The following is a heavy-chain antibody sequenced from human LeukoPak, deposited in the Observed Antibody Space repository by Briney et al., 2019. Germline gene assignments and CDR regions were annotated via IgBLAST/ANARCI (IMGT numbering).Heavy chain of an antibody. V-gene: IGHV3-20*04. CDR1: GFTFDDYG. Sequence: SGGSLRLSCAASGFTFDDYGMSWVRQAPGKGLEWVSGINWNGGSTGYADSVKGRFTISRDNAKNSLYLQMNSLRAEDTALYYRASGYSSGWAPSDYWGQRTLVTVSS. J-gene: IGHJ4*02. D-gene: IGHD6-19*01. CDR3: ASGYSSGWAPSDY. CDR2: INWNGGST.